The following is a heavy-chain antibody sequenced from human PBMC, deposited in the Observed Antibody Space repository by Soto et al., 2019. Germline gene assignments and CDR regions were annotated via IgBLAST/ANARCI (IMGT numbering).Heavy chain of an antibody. CDR3: ARDRGLWFGHYYGMDV. Sequence: PSETLSLTCTVSGGSISSGYYYWSWIRQPPGKGLEWIGYIYYSGSTYYNPSLKSRVTISVDTSKNQFSLKLSSVTAADTAVYYCARDRGLWFGHYYGMDVWGQGTTVTVSS. CDR1: GGSISSGYYY. D-gene: IGHD3-10*01. V-gene: IGHV4-30-4*01. J-gene: IGHJ6*02. CDR2: IYYSGST.